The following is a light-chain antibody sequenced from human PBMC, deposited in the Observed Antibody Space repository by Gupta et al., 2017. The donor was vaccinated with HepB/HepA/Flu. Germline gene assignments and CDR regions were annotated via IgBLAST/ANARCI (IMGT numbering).Light chain of an antibody. CDR1: TGAVTSGHY. J-gene: IGLJ3*02. Sequence: QAVVTQEPSLTVSPGGTVTLTCGSSTGAVTSGHYPYWFQQNPGQAPRTLIYDTSNKHTWSPARVSGYLVASNAVLPISGAQPEDESEYDCLSAYHGTRGVFGGGTKLAV. CDR3: LSAYHGTRGV. CDR2: DTS. V-gene: IGLV7-46*01.